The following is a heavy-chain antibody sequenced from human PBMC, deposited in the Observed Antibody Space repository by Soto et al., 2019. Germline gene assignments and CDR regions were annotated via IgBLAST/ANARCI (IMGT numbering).Heavy chain of an antibody. Sequence: GEALKMSWEASGYRFTTDWSGWLRQIAGKGLELMVIIYPGDSDTRYSPYFQGQVTISAANSISTAYLQSRSLKASDPAMYSCARHWPSHSSNSFPGMDVWGQGTTVTVSS. J-gene: IGHJ6*02. CDR1: GYRFTTDW. CDR3: ARHWPSHSSNSFPGMDV. V-gene: IGHV5-51*01. D-gene: IGHD1-26*01. CDR2: IYPGDSDT.